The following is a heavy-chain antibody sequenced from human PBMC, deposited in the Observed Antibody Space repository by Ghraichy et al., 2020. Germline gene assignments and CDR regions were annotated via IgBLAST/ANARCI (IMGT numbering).Heavy chain of an antibody. V-gene: IGHV2-5*02. Sequence: SGPTLVKPTQTLTLTCTFSGFSLTTYGVGVCWIRQPPGKALEWLVFVYLVNDNRYRPSLKNRLTGNKDASTNLLVLIMTDMEPMDTGTYYCAHRGSQSGSYWDGGYFDYWGQGAQVTVSS. CDR2: VYLVNDN. D-gene: IGHD2-21*01. J-gene: IGHJ4*02. CDR3: AHRGSQSGSYWDGGYFDY. CDR1: GFSLTTYGVG.